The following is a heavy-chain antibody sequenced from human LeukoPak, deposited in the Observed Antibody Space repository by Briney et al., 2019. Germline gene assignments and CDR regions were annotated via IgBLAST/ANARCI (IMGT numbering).Heavy chain of an antibody. Sequence: GGSMRLSCAASGFTFSSYAMNWVRQAPGKGLEWVSTISGGGGYTYYADSVKGRFTISRDSSKNALYLQMNGLRDEDTAVYYCAKGPSSGPPYYFDHWGQGTLVTVSS. V-gene: IGHV3-23*01. CDR1: GFTFSSYA. J-gene: IGHJ4*02. D-gene: IGHD5-12*01. CDR2: ISGGGGYT. CDR3: AKGPSSGPPYYFDH.